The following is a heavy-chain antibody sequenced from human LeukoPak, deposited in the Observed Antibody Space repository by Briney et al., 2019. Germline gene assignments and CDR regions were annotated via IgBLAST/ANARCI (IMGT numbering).Heavy chain of an antibody. CDR1: GFTFTTYE. CDR2: ISSSAGTI. J-gene: IGHJ4*02. CDR3: AKTIAGTRYYFDY. D-gene: IGHD1-20*01. V-gene: IGHV3-48*03. Sequence: PGGSLRLSCAASGFTFTTYEMNWVRQAPGKGLEWISYISSSAGTIYYADSVRGRFTISRDNSKNTLYLQMNSLGAEDTAVYYCAKTIAGTRYYFDYWGQGTLVTVSS.